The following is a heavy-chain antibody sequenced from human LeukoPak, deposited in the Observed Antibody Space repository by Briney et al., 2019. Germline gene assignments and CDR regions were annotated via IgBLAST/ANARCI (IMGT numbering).Heavy chain of an antibody. V-gene: IGHV4-38-2*02. CDR1: GYSISSGYY. CDR2: IYHSGST. CDR3: AKSSYSIFDY. D-gene: IGHD5-18*01. Sequence: KPSETLSLTCTVSGYSISSGYYWGWIRQPPGKGLEWIGSIYHSGSTYYNPSLKSRVTIPVDTSKNQFSLKLSSVTAADTAVYYCAKSSYSIFDYWGQGTLVTVSS. J-gene: IGHJ4*02.